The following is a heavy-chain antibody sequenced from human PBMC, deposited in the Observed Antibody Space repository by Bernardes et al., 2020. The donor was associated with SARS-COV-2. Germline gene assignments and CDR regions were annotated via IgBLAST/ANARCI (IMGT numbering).Heavy chain of an antibody. Sequence: SETLSLTCTVSGGSISSRNYYWGWIRQPPGKGLEWIGSIYSSGSSYYNPSLQSRVSESMDTSKNQFSLRLSFVTAADTAVYYFAGSACGIDCYIGGLRSWDYGMDVWGQGTTVTVSS. CDR3: AGSACGIDCYIGGLRSWDYGMDV. V-gene: IGHV4-39*01. J-gene: IGHJ6*02. D-gene: IGHD2-21*02. CDR1: GGSISSRNYY. CDR2: IYSSGSS.